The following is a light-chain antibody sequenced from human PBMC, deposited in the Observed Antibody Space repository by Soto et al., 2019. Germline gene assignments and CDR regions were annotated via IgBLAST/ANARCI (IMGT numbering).Light chain of an antibody. V-gene: IGLV1-47*01. CDR2: RNN. CDR1: SSNIGSNY. CDR3: AAWDDRLSGYV. Sequence: QSVLTQPPSASGTPGQRVTISCSGSSSNIGSNYVYWYQQLPGTAPKLLIYRNNQRPSGVPDRFSGSKSGTSASLAISGLGSEDEADHYCAAWDDRLSGYVFGTGTKLTVL. J-gene: IGLJ1*01.